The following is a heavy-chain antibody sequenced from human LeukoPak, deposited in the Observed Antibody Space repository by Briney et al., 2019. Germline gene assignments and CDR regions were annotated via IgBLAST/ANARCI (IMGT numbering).Heavy chain of an antibody. CDR1: GYTFIDYY. Sequence: GASVKVSCKASGYTFIDYYIHWVRQAPGQGLECMGWMNPKTGDTRYEEKFQGRVAMTRETSITTAYMELSGLNSDDTAMSFCTRDVIMGYQQGYFDPWGQGTLVTVSS. D-gene: IGHD2-8*01. J-gene: IGHJ5*02. V-gene: IGHV1-2*02. CDR2: MNPKTGDT. CDR3: TRDVIMGYQQGYFDP.